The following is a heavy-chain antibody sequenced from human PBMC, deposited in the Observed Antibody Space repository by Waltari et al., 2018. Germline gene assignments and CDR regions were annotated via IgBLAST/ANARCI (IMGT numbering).Heavy chain of an antibody. D-gene: IGHD3-9*01. CDR1: GFTFDDFA. Sequence: EVQLEESGGGVVQPGGSLRLSCAGSGFTFDDFAMHWVRQAPGKGLECVSLITWDGRSTYYADSVKGRFAISRDNGKDFLYLQMNSLRPEDTALYYCVKEAAGYDSLIANGLDVWGQGTTVTVSS. CDR2: ITWDGRST. J-gene: IGHJ6*02. CDR3: VKEAAGYDSLIANGLDV. V-gene: IGHV3-43D*04.